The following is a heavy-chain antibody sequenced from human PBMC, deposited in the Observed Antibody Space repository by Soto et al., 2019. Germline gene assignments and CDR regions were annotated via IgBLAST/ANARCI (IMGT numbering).Heavy chain of an antibody. J-gene: IGHJ6*03. V-gene: IGHV4-59*01. CDR2: IYYSGST. CDR1: GGSISSYY. CDR3: ARGYYGEDGYYYYYYMDV. D-gene: IGHD4-17*01. Sequence: SETLSLTCTVSGGSISSYYWSWIRQPPGKGLEWIGYIYYSGSTNYNPPLKSRVTISVDTSKNQFSLKLSSVTAADTAVYYCARGYYGEDGYYYYYYMDVWGKGTTVTVSS.